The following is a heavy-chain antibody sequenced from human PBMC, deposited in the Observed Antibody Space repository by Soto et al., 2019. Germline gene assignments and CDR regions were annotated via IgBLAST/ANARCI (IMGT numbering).Heavy chain of an antibody. V-gene: IGHV2-26*01. CDR2: IFSNDEK. CDR3: ALIKDCSRTDCYLASFDP. J-gene: IGHJ5*02. D-gene: IGHD2-2*01. Sequence: QVTLKESGPVVVKPTETLTLTCTVSGFSLSHARVGVSWIRQPPGKALEWLAHIFSNDEKYYSTSLKNRLTISKDTSKSQVVLTMTNVDPVDSGTYYCALIKDCSRTDCYLASFDPWGQGTLVTVSS. CDR1: GFSLSHARVG.